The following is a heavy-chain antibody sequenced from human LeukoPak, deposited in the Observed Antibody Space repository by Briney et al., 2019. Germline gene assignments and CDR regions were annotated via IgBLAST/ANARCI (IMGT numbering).Heavy chain of an antibody. V-gene: IGHV1-69*05. CDR3: VRGDGIAASFDY. CDR2: IIPIFGTA. Sequence: ASVKVSCKASGGTFSSYAISWVRQAPGQGLEWMGGIIPIFGTANYAQKFQGRVTITTDESTSTAYMELSSLRSEDTAVYYCVRGDGIAASFDYWGQGTLVTVSS. D-gene: IGHD6-13*01. CDR1: GGTFSSYA. J-gene: IGHJ4*02.